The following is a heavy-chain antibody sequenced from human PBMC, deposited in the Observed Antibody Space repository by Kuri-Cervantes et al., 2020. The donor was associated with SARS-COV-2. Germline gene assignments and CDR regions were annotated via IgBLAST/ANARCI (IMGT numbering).Heavy chain of an antibody. CDR3: ARVAGEGPIYYYYMDV. Sequence: GGSLRLSCAASGFASSDYTMNWVRQAPGKGLEWVSSITSGSTYIYYADSVKGRFTISKESGENSLYLHMNSLRGDDTAVYYCARVAGEGPIYYYYMDVWGKGTTVTVSS. CDR1: GFASSDYT. V-gene: IGHV3-21*01. CDR2: ITSGSTYI. D-gene: IGHD2-21*01. J-gene: IGHJ6*03.